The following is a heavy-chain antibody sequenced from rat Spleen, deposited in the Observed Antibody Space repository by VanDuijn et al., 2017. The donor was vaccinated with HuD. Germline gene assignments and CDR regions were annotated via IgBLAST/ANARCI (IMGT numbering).Heavy chain of an antibody. CDR1: GFSLTDYS. D-gene: IGHD2-1*01. CDR3: ARLGGLWRGTYGIMDA. CDR2: IWTGGST. J-gene: IGHJ4*01. V-gene: IGHV2S63*01. Sequence: EVQLKESGPGLVQPSQTLSLTCTVSGFSLTDYSVHWVRQPPGKGLEWMGLIWTGGSTAYNSLLKSRLSISRDTSKSQVFLKMNSLQTEDTATYYCARLGGLWRGTYGIMDAWGQGASVTVPS.